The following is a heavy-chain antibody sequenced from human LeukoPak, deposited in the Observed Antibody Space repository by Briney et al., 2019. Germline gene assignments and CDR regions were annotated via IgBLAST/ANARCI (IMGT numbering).Heavy chain of an antibody. V-gene: IGHV5-51*01. CDR1: GYSFTSYC. CDR2: IYPGDSDT. CDR3: ARLGGGYCSSTSCYANAHYYYYGMDV. D-gene: IGHD2-2*01. Sequence: GESLKISCKGSGYSFTSYCSGWVRQMPGKGLEWMGIIYPGDSDTSYSPSFQGQVTISADKSISTAYLQWSSLKASDTAMYYCARLGGGYCSSTSCYANAHYYYYGMDVWGQGTTVTVSS. J-gene: IGHJ6*02.